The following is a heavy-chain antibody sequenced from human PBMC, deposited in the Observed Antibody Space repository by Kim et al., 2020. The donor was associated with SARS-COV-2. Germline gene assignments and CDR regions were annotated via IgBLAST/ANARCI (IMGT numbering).Heavy chain of an antibody. CDR3: AREVGAKDY. Sequence: RKKYDADTVKGLITIARDNSQNTLHLQMNSLRPKDTAVYDCAREVGAKDYWGQGTLVTVSS. CDR2: RKK. D-gene: IGHD1-26*01. V-gene: IGHV3-30*01. J-gene: IGHJ4*02.